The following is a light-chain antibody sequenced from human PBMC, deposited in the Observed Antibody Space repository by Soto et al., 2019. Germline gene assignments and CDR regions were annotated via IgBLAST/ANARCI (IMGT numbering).Light chain of an antibody. Sequence: QSVLTQPPSASGTPGQRVTISCSGSSSNIGSNTVNWYQQLPGTAPKLLIYSNNQRPSGVPDRFSGSKSGTSASLAISGLQSEDGADYYCAAWDDSRDVFGTGTKLTVL. CDR2: SNN. V-gene: IGLV1-44*01. CDR3: AAWDDSRDV. CDR1: SSNIGSNT. J-gene: IGLJ1*01.